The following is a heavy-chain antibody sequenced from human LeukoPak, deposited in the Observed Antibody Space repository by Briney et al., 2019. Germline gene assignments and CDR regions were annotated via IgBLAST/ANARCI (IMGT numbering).Heavy chain of an antibody. V-gene: IGHV3-53*01. Sequence: GGSLRHSCAASGFTVSSNYMSWVRQAPGKGLEWVSVIYSGGSTYYADSVKGRFTISRDNSKNTVYLQMNSLRAEDTAVYYCARDLNYDRAYWGQGTLVTVSS. J-gene: IGHJ4*02. CDR3: ARDLNYDRAY. CDR1: GFTVSSNY. D-gene: IGHD3-22*01. CDR2: IYSGGST.